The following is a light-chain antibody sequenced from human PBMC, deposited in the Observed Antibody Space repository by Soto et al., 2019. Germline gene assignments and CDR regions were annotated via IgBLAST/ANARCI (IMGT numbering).Light chain of an antibody. J-gene: IGKJ1*01. V-gene: IGKV1-5*01. CDR3: QQYDSYSSGP. CDR2: DAS. Sequence: DIQMTQSPSSLSASVGDRVTITCRASQTVNTWLAWYQQKPGKAPKVLIFDASSLKTGVPSRFSGSGSGTEFTLTISNLQPDDFATYYCQQYDSYSSGPFGQGTKVGIK. CDR1: QTVNTW.